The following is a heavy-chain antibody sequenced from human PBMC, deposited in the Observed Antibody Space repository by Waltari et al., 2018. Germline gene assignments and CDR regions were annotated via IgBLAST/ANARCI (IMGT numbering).Heavy chain of an antibody. D-gene: IGHD7-27*01. CDR2: ISDAGGII. CDR1: GFTFSTYV. V-gene: IGHV3-23*01. Sequence: EVQLLESGGGLVQPGESLRFSCEASGFTFSTYVMNWVRQAPGKGLEWVSSISDAGGIINYADSVKGRFTISRDNSKNTLYLQMNSLRAEDTAVYYCARGSGVDYWGQGTLVTISS. CDR3: ARGSGVDY. J-gene: IGHJ4*02.